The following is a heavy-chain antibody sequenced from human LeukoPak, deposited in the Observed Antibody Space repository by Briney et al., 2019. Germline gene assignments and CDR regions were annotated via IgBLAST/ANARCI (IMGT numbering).Heavy chain of an antibody. J-gene: IGHJ5*02. V-gene: IGHV4-59*08. D-gene: IGHD3-3*01. CDR1: VGSISSYY. CDR3: ARHVGRFFLPNWFDP. Sequence: SETLSLTCTVSVGSISSYYWSWIRQPPGKGLEWIGYIYYSGSTNYNPSLKSRVTISVDTSKNQFSLKLSSVTAADTAVYYCARHVGRFFLPNWFDPWGQGTLVTVSS. CDR2: IYYSGST.